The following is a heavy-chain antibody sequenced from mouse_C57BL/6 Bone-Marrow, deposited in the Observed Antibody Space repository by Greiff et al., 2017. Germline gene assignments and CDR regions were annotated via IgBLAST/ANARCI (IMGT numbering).Heavy chain of an antibody. CDR1: GYTFTSYT. Sequence: VKLQESGAELARPGASVKMSCKASGYTFTSYTMHWVKQRPGQGLEWIGYINPSSGYTKYNQKFKDKATLTADKSSSTAYMQLSSLTSEDSAVYYCARPKILLTAMDYWGQGTSVTVSS. D-gene: IGHD1-1*01. CDR3: ARPKILLTAMDY. CDR2: INPSSGYT. V-gene: IGHV1-4*01. J-gene: IGHJ4*01.